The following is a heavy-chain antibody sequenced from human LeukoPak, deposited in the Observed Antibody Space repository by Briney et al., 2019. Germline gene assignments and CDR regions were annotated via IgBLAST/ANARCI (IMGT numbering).Heavy chain of an antibody. CDR2: IGTAGDT. D-gene: IGHD2-2*02. V-gene: IGHV3-13*01. CDR1: GFTFSSYD. J-gene: IGHJ4*02. CDR3: ARGSRSDIVVVPAAIGEFDY. Sequence: GGSLRLSCAASGFTFSSYDMHWVRQATGKGLEWVSAIGTAGDTYYPGSVKGRFTISRENATNSLYLQMNSLRAGDTAVYYCARGSRSDIVVVPAAIGEFDYWGQGTLVTVSS.